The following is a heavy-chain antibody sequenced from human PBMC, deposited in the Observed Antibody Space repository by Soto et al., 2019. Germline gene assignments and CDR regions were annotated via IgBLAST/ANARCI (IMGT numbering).Heavy chain of an antibody. J-gene: IGHJ1*01. Sequence: QVQLQESGPGLVKPSQTLSLTCTVSGGSISSGGYYWSWIRQHPGKGLEWIGYIYYSGSTYYNPSLKSRVTISVDTSKNQFSLKLSSVTAADTAVYYCARLATYYYDSSGYYPFKYFQHWGQGTLVTVSS. V-gene: IGHV4-31*03. CDR2: IYYSGST. D-gene: IGHD3-22*01. CDR1: GGSISSGGYY. CDR3: ARLATYYYDSSGYYPFKYFQH.